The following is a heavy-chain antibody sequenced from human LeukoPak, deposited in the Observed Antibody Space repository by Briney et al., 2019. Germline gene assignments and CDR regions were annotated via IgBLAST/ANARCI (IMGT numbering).Heavy chain of an antibody. D-gene: IGHD5-24*01. Sequence: GGSLRLSCAASGFTVSSNYMSWGRQAPGKGLEWVSVIYSGGSTYYADSVKGRFTISRDNSKNTLYLQMNSLRAEDTAVYYCARSGGLRWLQLPPWGQGTLVTVSS. CDR3: ARSGGLRWLQLPP. J-gene: IGHJ5*02. CDR2: IYSGGST. CDR1: GFTVSSNY. V-gene: IGHV3-53*01.